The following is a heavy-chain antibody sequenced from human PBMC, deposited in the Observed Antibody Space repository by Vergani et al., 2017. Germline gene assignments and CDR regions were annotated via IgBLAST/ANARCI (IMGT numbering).Heavy chain of an antibody. J-gene: IGHJ1*01. V-gene: IGHV3-30*03. CDR3: ATKSCGTPGCQIGYFRE. CDR1: GFTSSYYG. Sequence: QVHLVESGGGVVQPGRSLRLSCVVSGFTSSYYGMHWVRQAPGKGLEWVAVISYDGTQKYYADSVKGRFTISRDNSTSTLYLQMNSLRTEDMAVYYCATKSCGTPGCQIGYFREWGQGTLVTVSS. CDR2: ISYDGTQK. D-gene: IGHD1-1*01.